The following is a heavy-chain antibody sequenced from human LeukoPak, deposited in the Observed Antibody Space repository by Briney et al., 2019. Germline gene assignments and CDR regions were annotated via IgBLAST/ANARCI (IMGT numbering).Heavy chain of an antibody. J-gene: IGHJ4*02. CDR3: TRPYYYDSSGSPDY. CDR2: IYHSGST. Sequence: SETLSLTCTVSGGSISSGVYYWGWIRQPPGKGLEWVGNIYHSGSTYYNPSLKSRVTISVDTSKNQFSLKLSSVTAADTAVYYCTRPYYYDSSGSPDYWGRGTLVTVSS. V-gene: IGHV4-39*07. D-gene: IGHD3-22*01. CDR1: GGSISSGVYY.